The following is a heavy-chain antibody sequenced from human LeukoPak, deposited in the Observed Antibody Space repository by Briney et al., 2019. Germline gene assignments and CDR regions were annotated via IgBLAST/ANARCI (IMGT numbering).Heavy chain of an antibody. J-gene: IGHJ4*02. V-gene: IGHV3-74*01. CDR1: TFTFSLYW. CDR3: ARDPSSNSAFDY. CDR2: INSNGRST. Sequence: GGSLRLSCAASTFTFSLYWMHWVRQAPGKGLVWVSRINSNGRSTTYADSVKGRFTISRDNAKNTLYLQMNSLTAEDTAVYYCARDPSSNSAFDYWGQGTLVTVSS. D-gene: IGHD6-13*01.